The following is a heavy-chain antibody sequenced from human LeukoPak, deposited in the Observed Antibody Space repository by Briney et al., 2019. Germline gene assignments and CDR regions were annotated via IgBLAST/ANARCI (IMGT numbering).Heavy chain of an antibody. CDR1: GGSISSSNW. CDR2: IYHSGST. CDR3: ARGHYYYDSSGYYYFDY. V-gene: IGHV4-4*02. D-gene: IGHD3-22*01. Sequence: PSETLSLTCAVSGGSISSSNWWSWVRQPPGKGLEWIGEIYHSGSTNYNPSLKSRVTISVDKSKNQFSLKLSSVTAADTAVYYCARGHYYYDSSGYYYFDYWGQGTLVTVSS. J-gene: IGHJ4*02.